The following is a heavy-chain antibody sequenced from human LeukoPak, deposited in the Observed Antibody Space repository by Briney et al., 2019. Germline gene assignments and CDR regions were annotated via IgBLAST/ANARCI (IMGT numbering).Heavy chain of an antibody. CDR2: ISYSGST. D-gene: IGHD3-3*01. CDR3: AREGGFYRPLDY. Sequence: SETLSLTCTVSGGSVRSDSNYWSWIRQPPGKGLEWIGYISYSGSTDYNPSLKSRVSMSLGTSKNELSLKLDSVTAADTAVYYCAREGGFYRPLDYSGQGTLVTVSS. J-gene: IGHJ4*02. V-gene: IGHV4-61*01. CDR1: GGSVRSDSNY.